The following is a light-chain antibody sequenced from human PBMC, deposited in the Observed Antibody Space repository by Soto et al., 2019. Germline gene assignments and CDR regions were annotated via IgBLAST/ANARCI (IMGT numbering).Light chain of an antibody. V-gene: IGLV1-44*01. CDR2: RTD. Sequence: QSVLTQPPSASGTPGQRVTISCSGSTSDIGSNTVNWYQQLPGTAPKLLIYRTDHRPSGIPDRFSGSKSGTSGSLDISGLQSEDEADYYCQVWDSSSDHPVFGGGTKLTVL. CDR1: TSDIGSNT. CDR3: QVWDSSSDHPV. J-gene: IGLJ3*02.